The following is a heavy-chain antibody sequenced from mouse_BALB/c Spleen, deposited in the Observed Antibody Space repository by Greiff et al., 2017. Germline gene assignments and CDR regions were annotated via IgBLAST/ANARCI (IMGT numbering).Heavy chain of an antibody. J-gene: IGHJ4*01. V-gene: IGHV14-4*02. Sequence: EVHLVESGAELVRSGASVKLSCTASGFNIKDYYMHWVKQRPEQGLEWIGWIDPENGDTEYAPKFQGKATMTADTSSNTAYLQLSSLTSEDTAVYYCEITTDSLGWYYWGQGTSVTVSS. D-gene: IGHD2-4*01. CDR3: EITTDSLGWYY. CDR1: GFNIKDYY. CDR2: IDPENGDT.